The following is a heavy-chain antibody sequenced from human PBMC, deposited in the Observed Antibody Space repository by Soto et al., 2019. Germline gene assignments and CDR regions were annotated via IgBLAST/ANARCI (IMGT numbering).Heavy chain of an antibody. J-gene: IGHJ6*02. CDR1: GGCFSSDSHY. V-gene: IGHV4-61*01. Sequence: PXATLSLTFTVCGGCFSSDSHYGSWIRQTPGKGLEWIGYIYYTGSTNYNPSLKGRVTMSVDTSRDQVSLRLRSVTRADTAVYYCARDQYDFRSGSYYYAMEVWGQGTKVTVSS. D-gene: IGHD3-3*01. CDR2: IYYTGST. CDR3: ARDQYDFRSGSYYYAMEV.